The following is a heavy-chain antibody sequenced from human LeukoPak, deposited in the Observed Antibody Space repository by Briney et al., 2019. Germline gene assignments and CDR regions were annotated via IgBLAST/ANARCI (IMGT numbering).Heavy chain of an antibody. CDR1: GFTFSSYS. CDR2: ISSSSSYI. V-gene: IGHV3-21*01. D-gene: IGHD6-19*01. J-gene: IGHJ4*02. Sequence: GGSLRLSCAASGFTFSSYSMTWVRQAPGKGLEWVSSISSSSSYIYYADSVKGRFTISRDNAKNSLYLQMNSLRAEDTAVYYCASLDSGYSSGWSGGDYWGQGTLVTVSS. CDR3: ASLDSGYSSGWSGGDY.